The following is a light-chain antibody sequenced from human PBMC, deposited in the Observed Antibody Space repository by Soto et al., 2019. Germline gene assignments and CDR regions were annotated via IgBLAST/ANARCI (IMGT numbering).Light chain of an antibody. CDR3: QQYDSSLIT. J-gene: IGKJ5*01. V-gene: IGKV3-20*01. CDR2: GAS. Sequence: EIVLTQSPRTLSLFPCERATLSCSASQSVSNNYLAWYQHKPGQAPRLLMYGASSRATGIPDRFSGSESETDFNLTISRLETEDFAVYYCQQYDSSLITFGQGTRLEIK. CDR1: QSVSNNY.